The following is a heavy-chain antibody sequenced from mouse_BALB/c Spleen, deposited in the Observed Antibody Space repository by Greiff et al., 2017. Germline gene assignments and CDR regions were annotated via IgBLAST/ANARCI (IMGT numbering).Heavy chain of an antibody. D-gene: IGHD2-4*01. V-gene: IGHV1S56*01. CDR1: GYTFTSYY. Sequence: VQLQQSGPELVKPGASVRISCKASGYTFTSYYIHWVKQRPGQGLEWIGWIYPGNVNTKYNEKFKGKATLTADKSSSTAYMQLSSLTSEDSAVYFCARSGDDYGFDYWGQGTTLTVSS. J-gene: IGHJ2*01. CDR3: ARSGDDYGFDY. CDR2: IYPGNVNT.